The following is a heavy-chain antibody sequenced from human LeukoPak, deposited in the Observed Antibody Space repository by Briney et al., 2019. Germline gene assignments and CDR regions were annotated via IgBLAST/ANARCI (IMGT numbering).Heavy chain of an antibody. CDR2: MNPNSGNT. D-gene: IGHD1-14*01. CDR3: AGGPDFPDY. Sequence: ASVKFSCKASGSPFTSYDINWVRQATGQGLEWMGWMNPNSGNTGYAQKFQGRVTITRNTSISTAYMELSSLRSEDTAVYYCAGGPDFPDYWGQGTLVTVSS. V-gene: IGHV1-8*03. J-gene: IGHJ4*02. CDR1: GSPFTSYD.